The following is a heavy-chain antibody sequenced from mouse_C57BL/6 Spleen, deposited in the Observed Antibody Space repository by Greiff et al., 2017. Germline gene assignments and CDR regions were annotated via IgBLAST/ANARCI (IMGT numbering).Heavy chain of an antibody. Sequence: EVQRVESGGGLVKPGGSLKLSCAASGFTFSDYGMHWVRQAPEKGLEWVAYISSGSSTIYYADTVKGRFTISRDNAKNTLFLQMTSLRSEDTAMYYCARMGLPHAMDYWGQGTSVTVSS. V-gene: IGHV5-17*01. CDR3: ARMGLPHAMDY. J-gene: IGHJ4*01. D-gene: IGHD2-4*01. CDR2: ISSGSSTI. CDR1: GFTFSDYG.